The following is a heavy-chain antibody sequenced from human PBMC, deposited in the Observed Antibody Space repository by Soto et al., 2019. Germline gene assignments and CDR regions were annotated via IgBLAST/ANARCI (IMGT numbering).Heavy chain of an antibody. Sequence: SETLSLTCTVSGGSISSGDYYWSWIRQPPGKGLEWIGYIYYSGSTYYNPSLKSRVTISVDTSKNQFSLKLSSVTAADTAVYYCARDYRYSGSYDYYYYYGMDVWGQGTTVTVSS. J-gene: IGHJ6*02. V-gene: IGHV4-30-4*01. CDR3: ARDYRYSGSYDYYYYYGMDV. CDR2: IYYSGST. CDR1: GGSISSGDYY. D-gene: IGHD1-26*01.